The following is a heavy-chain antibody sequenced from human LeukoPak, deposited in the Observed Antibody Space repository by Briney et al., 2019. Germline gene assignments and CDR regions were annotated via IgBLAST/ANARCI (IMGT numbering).Heavy chain of an antibody. D-gene: IGHD5-12*01. V-gene: IGHV3-53*01. J-gene: IGHJ4*02. CDR3: ARALGLALDY. Sequence: GGSLRLSCAASGFTFSSYAMHWVRQAPGKGLEWVSVIYSGGSTYYADSVKGRFTISRDNSKNTLYLQMNSLRAEDTAVYYCARALGLALDYWGQGTLVTVSS. CDR2: IYSGGST. CDR1: GFTFSSYA.